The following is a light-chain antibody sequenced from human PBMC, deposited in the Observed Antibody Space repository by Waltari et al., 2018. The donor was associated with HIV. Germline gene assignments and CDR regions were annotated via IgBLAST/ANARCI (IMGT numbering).Light chain of an antibody. V-gene: IGKV3-11*01. CDR3: HQRSTWPPT. CDR1: QSVATY. J-gene: IGKJ2*01. Sequence: EIVLTQSPGTLSLSQGERATLSCRASQSVATYLAWYQQKPGQAPRLLIYDSANRAAGIPARFSVSGSGTDFTLTISSLEPEDFAVYYCHQRSTWPPTFGQGTKV. CDR2: DSA.